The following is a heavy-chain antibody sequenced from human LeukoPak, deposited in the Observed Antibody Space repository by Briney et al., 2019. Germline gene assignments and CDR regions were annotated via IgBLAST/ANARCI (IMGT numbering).Heavy chain of an antibody. CDR2: IKSDGSEE. J-gene: IGHJ4*02. Sequence: GGSLRLSCAASGFTFSGYWMTWVRQAPGKGLEWVAIIKSDGSEEYYVDSVKGRFTISRDNAKNSLYLQMNSLRAEDTVVYYCARETGRSSDYWGQGTLVTVSS. V-gene: IGHV3-7*04. D-gene: IGHD6-6*01. CDR1: GFTFSGYW. CDR3: ARETGRSSDY.